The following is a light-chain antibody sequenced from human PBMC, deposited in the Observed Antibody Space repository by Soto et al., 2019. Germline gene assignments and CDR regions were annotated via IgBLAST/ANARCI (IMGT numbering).Light chain of an antibody. CDR1: QDIRTE. CDR3: LQDNSYPRT. J-gene: IGKJ1*01. Sequence: AIQMTQSPSSLSASVGDRVTITCRASQDIRTELGWYQQKPGKAPKLLIYGASTLHGGVPSRFSGSGSGTDFTLTISSLQPDDFATYYCLQDNSYPRTFGQGTKVDIK. CDR2: GAS. V-gene: IGKV1-6*02.